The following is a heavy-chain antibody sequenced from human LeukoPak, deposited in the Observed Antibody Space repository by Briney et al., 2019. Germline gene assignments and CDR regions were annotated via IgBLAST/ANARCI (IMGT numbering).Heavy chain of an antibody. CDR3: AREISSGYYDFWGTYYYFDY. D-gene: IGHD3-3*01. CDR1: GGSISSYY. V-gene: IGHV4-59*12. CDR2: IYHSGST. Sequence: SETLSLTCTVSGGSISSYYWSWIRQPPGKGLEWIGYIYHSGSTYYNPSLKSRVTISVDRSKNQFSLKLSSVTAADTAVYYCAREISSGYYDFWGTYYYFDYWGQGTLVTVSA. J-gene: IGHJ4*02.